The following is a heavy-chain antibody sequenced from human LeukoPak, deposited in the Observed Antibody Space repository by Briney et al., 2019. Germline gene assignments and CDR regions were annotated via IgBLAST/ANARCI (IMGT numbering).Heavy chain of an antibody. V-gene: IGHV3-7*03. D-gene: IGHD4-17*01. CDR2: IKQDGSEK. CDR1: GFTFSSYW. J-gene: IGHJ4*02. Sequence: GGSLRLSCTASGFTFSSYWMNWVRQAPGKGLERVANIKQDGSEKYYVDSVKGRFTISRDNAKNSMYLQMNSLRAEDTAVYYCAKDRSYGDYDGFDYWGQGTLVTVSS. CDR3: AKDRSYGDYDGFDY.